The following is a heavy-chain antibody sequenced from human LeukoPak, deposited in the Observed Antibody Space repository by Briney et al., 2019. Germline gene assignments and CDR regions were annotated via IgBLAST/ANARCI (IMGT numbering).Heavy chain of an antibody. CDR1: GGTFSSYA. CDR3: ARESYSRTFDY. V-gene: IGHV7-4-1*02. Sequence: ASVKVSCKASGGTFSSYAMNWVRQAPGQGLEWMGWINTNTGNPTYAQGFTGRFVFSLDTSVSTAYLQISSLKAEDTAVYYCARESYSRTFDYWGQGTLVTVSS. D-gene: IGHD6-13*01. J-gene: IGHJ4*02. CDR2: INTNTGNP.